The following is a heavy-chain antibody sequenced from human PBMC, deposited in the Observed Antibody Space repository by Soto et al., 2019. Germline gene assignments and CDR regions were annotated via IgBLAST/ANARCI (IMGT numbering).Heavy chain of an antibody. J-gene: IGHJ6*02. CDR3: PWFATHVPLVYSCVAV. Sequence: QVQLVQSGAEVKKPGSSVKVSCKASGGTFSSYAISWVRQAPGQGLEWMGGIIPIFGTANYAQKFQGRVTSTAAESPSASHMHLSSLSYEDAAVYYCPWFATHVPLVYSCVAVWGQGTTVAVCS. V-gene: IGHV1-69*12. CDR1: GGTFSSYA. CDR2: IIPIFGTA. D-gene: IGHD2-15*01.